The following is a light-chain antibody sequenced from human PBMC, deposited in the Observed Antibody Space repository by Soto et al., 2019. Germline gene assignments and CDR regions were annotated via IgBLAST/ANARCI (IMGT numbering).Light chain of an antibody. V-gene: IGLV1-47*01. Sequence: QSVLSQPPSASGTPGQRVTIPCSGSSSNIGSHHVNWYQHLPGTAPKLLIYRSDQRPSGVPDRFTGSKSGTSASLAVIGLRSEDEAVYYCAAGGDSLVFGGGTKLTVL. J-gene: IGLJ2*01. CDR2: RSD. CDR3: AAGGDSLV. CDR1: SSNIGSHH.